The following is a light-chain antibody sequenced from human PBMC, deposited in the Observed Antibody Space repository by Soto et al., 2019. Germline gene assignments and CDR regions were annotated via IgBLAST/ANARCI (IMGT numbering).Light chain of an antibody. V-gene: IGLV1-40*01. CDR3: QSYDSSLSGVV. J-gene: IGLJ2*01. CDR2: GNT. Sequence: QSVLTQPPSVSGAPGQRVTISCTGSSSNIGAKYAVQWYQQIPGTAPKLLIYGNTNRPSGVPDRFSSSKSGTSASLAITGLQAEDEADYYCQSYDSSLSGVVFGGGTKLTVL. CDR1: SSNIGAKYA.